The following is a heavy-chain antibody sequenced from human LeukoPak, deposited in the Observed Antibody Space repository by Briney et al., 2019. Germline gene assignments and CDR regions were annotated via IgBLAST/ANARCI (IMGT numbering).Heavy chain of an antibody. CDR3: ARVRMVRGLIYYYMDV. CDR1: GFTFSSYW. D-gene: IGHD3-10*01. V-gene: IGHV3-7*01. Sequence: PGGSLRLSCAASGFTFSSYWMSWVRQAPGKGLEWVANIKQDGSEKYYVDSVKGRSTISRDNAKNSLYLQMNSLRAEDTAVYYCARVRMVRGLIYYYMDVWGKGTTVTVSS. J-gene: IGHJ6*03. CDR2: IKQDGSEK.